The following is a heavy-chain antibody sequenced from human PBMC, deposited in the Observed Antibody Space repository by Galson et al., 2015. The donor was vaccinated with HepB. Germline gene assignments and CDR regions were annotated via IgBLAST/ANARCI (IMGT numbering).Heavy chain of an antibody. D-gene: IGHD4-11*01. J-gene: IGHJ6*03. CDR3: AASYLATVTTVRPYYYMDV. CDR2: IVVGSGNT. V-gene: IGHV1-58*02. CDR1: GFTFTSYA. Sequence: SVKVSCKASGFTFTSYAMQWVRQARGQRLEWIGWIVVGSGNTNYAQKFQERVTITRDMSTSTAYMELSSLRSEDTAVYYCAASYLATVTTVRPYYYMDVWGKGTTVTVSS.